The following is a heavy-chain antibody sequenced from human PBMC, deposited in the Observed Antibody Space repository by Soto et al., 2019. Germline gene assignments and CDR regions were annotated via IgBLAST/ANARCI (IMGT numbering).Heavy chain of an antibody. CDR1: GFTFSSYG. Sequence: SGFTFSSYGMHWVRQAPGKGLEWVAVIWYDGSNKYYADSVKGRFTISRDNSKNTLYLQMNSLRAEDTAVYYCARKMYSSGWYTDYWGQGTLVTVSS. CDR3: ARKMYSSGWYTDY. J-gene: IGHJ4*02. D-gene: IGHD6-19*01. V-gene: IGHV3-33*01. CDR2: IWYDGSNK.